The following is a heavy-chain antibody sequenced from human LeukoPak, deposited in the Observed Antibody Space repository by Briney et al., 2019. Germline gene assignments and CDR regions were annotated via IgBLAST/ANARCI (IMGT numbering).Heavy chain of an antibody. D-gene: IGHD3-10*01. Sequence: KPSETLSLTCTVSGGSISSYYWSWIRQPPGKGLEWIGYIYYSGSTNYNPSLKSRVTISVDTSKNQFSLKLSSVTAADTAVYYCGGTMVRGVIDYWYFDLWGRGTLVTVSS. CDR3: GGTMVRGVIDYWYFDL. J-gene: IGHJ2*01. CDR1: GGSISSYY. V-gene: IGHV4-59*01. CDR2: IYYSGST.